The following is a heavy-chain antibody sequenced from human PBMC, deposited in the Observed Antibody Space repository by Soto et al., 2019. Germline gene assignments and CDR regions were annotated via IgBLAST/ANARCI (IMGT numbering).Heavy chain of an antibody. CDR3: ARELTACGMDV. CDR2: LNSDGTDT. V-gene: IGHV3-74*01. Sequence: EVQLVESGGGLVQPGGSLSLSCAASGFSFSSYWLHWFRQASGSGLVWVSRLNSDGTDTDYADSVKGRFTISRDPAKDTLYLQLTSLRTEDTAVYYCARELTACGMDVLGQGTTVTVSS. CDR1: GFSFSSYW. D-gene: IGHD3-9*01. J-gene: IGHJ6*02.